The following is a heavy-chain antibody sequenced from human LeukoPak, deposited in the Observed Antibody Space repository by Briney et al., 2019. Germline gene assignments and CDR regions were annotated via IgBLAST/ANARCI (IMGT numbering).Heavy chain of an antibody. CDR3: ARSRTTTAMVARFDP. V-gene: IGHV4-34*01. J-gene: IGHJ5*02. D-gene: IGHD5-18*01. CDR2: INHSGST. Sequence: NASETLSLTCAVYGRSFSGYYWSWIRQPPGKGLECIGEINHSGSTNYNPSLKSRVTISVDTSKNQFSLKLSSVTAADTAVYYCARSRTTTAMVARFDPWGQGTLVTVSS. CDR1: GRSFSGYY.